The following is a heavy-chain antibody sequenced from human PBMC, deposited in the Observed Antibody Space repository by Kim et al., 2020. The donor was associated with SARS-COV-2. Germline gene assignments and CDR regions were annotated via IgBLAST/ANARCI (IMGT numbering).Heavy chain of an antibody. J-gene: IGHJ5*02. CDR2: ISGSGGST. CDR1: GFTFSSYA. V-gene: IGHV3-23*01. Sequence: GGSLRLSCAASGFTFSSYAMSWVRQAPGKGLEWVSAISGSGGSTYYADSVKGRFTISRDNSKNTLYLQMNSLRAEDTAVYYCAKGGYGSGSYSNWFDPWGQGTLVTVSS. D-gene: IGHD3-10*01. CDR3: AKGGYGSGSYSNWFDP.